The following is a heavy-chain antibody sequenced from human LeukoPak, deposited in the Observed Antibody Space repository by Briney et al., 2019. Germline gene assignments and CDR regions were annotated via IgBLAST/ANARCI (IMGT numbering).Heavy chain of an antibody. CDR1: GGSFSGYY. CDR2: INHSGST. J-gene: IGHJ3*02. V-gene: IGHV4-34*01. CDR3: ASSLLTADAFDI. Sequence: PSETLSLTCAVYGGSFSGYYRSWIRQPPGKGLGWIGEINHSGSTNYNPSLKSRVTISIDTSKNQFSLKLSSVTAADTAVYYCASSLLTADAFDIWGQGTMVTVSS. D-gene: IGHD3-9*01.